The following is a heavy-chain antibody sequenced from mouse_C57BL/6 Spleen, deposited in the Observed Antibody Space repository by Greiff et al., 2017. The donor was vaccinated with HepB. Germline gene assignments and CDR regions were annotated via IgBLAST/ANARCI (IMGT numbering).Heavy chain of an antibody. CDR2: IRNIANGYTT. J-gene: IGHJ1*03. CDR3: ARYIKDYDWYFDV. V-gene: IGHV7-3*01. Sequence: DVKLVESGGGLVQPGGSLSLSCAASGFTFTDYYMSWVRQPPGKALEWLGFIRNIANGYTTEYSASVKGRFTISRDNSQSILYLQMNALRAEDSATYYCARYIKDYDWYFDVWGTGTTVTVSS. CDR1: GFTFTDYY. D-gene: IGHD2-4*01.